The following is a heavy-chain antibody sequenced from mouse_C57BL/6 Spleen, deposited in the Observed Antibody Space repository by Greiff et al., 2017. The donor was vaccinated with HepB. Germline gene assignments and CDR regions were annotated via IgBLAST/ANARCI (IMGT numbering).Heavy chain of an antibody. D-gene: IGHD2-4*01. CDR1: GYTFTNYW. Sequence: QVQLQQSGAELVRPGTSVKMSCKASGYTFTNYWIGWVKQRPGHGLEWIGDIYPGGGYTNYNEKFKGKATLTADKSSSTAYMQFSSLTSEDSAIYYCARGDYDREGYAMDYWGQGTSVTVSS. J-gene: IGHJ4*01. CDR2: IYPGGGYT. CDR3: ARGDYDREGYAMDY. V-gene: IGHV1-63*01.